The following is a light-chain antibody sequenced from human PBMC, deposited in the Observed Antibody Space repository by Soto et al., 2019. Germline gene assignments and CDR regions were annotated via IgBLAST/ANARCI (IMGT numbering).Light chain of an antibody. V-gene: IGKV1-5*01. CDR1: QSIGYW. Sequence: SQSIGYWLAWYQQKPGKAPKLLIYAASTLETGVPSRFSGSGFGAEFTLTIASLQPDDSATYYCQQYNSFSKTFGRGTKVDIK. J-gene: IGKJ1*01. CDR2: AAS. CDR3: QQYNSFSKT.